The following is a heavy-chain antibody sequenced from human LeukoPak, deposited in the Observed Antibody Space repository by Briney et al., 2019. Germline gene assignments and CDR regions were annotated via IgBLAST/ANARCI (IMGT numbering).Heavy chain of an antibody. J-gene: IGHJ4*02. D-gene: IGHD5-18*01. CDR1: GXTFSSNA. CDR3: AKGVSGYTFGDLDY. V-gene: IGHV3-23*01. CDR2: ISGGGART. Sequence: PGGSLRLSCAASGXTFSSNAMSWVRQAPGKGLECVSAISGGGARTYYADSVKGRFTISRDNSKNTLYLQMNSLRAEDTAVYYCAKGVSGYTFGDLDYWGQGTMVTVSS.